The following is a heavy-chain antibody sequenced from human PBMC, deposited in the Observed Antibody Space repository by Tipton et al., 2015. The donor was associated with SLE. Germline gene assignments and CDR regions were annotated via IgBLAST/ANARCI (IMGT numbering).Heavy chain of an antibody. D-gene: IGHD6-25*01. CDR2: IYNSGST. CDR1: GGSISSHH. CDR3: ARGYNGLRSGFDP. V-gene: IGHV4-59*11. J-gene: IGHJ5*02. Sequence: TLSLTCTVSGGSISSHHWSWIRQPPGKGLEWIGYIYNSGSTNYNPSLKSRVTISVDTSKNQFSLKLSSVTAADTAVYYCARGYNGLRSGFDPWGQGTLVTVSS.